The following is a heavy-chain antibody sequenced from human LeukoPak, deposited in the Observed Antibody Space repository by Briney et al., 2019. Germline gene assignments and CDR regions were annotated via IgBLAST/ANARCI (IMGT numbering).Heavy chain of an antibody. Sequence: GGSLRLSCAASGFTFSNAWMSWVRQAPGKGLEWVGFIRSKAYGGTTEYAASVKGRFTISRDDSKSIAYLQMNSLKIEDTAVYYCASSFGQLSFFDYWGQGALVTVSS. CDR3: ASSFGQLSFFDY. CDR2: IRSKAYGGTT. CDR1: GFTFSNAW. V-gene: IGHV3-49*04. D-gene: IGHD3-10*01. J-gene: IGHJ4*02.